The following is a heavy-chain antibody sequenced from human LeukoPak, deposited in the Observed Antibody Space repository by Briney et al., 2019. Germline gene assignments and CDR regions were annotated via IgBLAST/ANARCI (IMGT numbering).Heavy chain of an antibody. V-gene: IGHV4-59*08. CDR2: TKYGGAT. CDR3: ARHGHDTYNYEAHFDY. CDR1: GGSISGYY. D-gene: IGHD3-16*01. J-gene: IGHJ4*02. Sequence: KSSETLSLTCTVSGGSISGYYWSWIRQSPGKGLEWIGYTKYGGATNYNPSLKSRVAMSVDTSKNQFSLNLSSVTAADTAVCYCARHGHDTYNYEAHFDYWGQGTLVTVSS.